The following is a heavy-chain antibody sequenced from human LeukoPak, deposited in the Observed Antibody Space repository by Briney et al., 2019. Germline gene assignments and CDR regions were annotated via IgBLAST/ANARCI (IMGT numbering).Heavy chain of an antibody. CDR3: ARGLVRGMISSLRRTPPHDY. CDR1: GYTFTSYD. Sequence: ASVKVSCKASGYTFTSYDINWVRQATGQGLEWMGWMNPNSGKTGYAQKFHGRVDITRDTSTSTIYMELSSLRSEDTAIYYCARGLVRGMISSLRRTPPHDYWGQGTLVIVSS. J-gene: IGHJ4*02. CDR2: MNPNSGKT. V-gene: IGHV1-8*01. D-gene: IGHD3-10*01.